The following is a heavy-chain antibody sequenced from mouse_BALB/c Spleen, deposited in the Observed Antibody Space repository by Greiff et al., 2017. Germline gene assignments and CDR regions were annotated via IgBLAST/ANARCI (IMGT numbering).Heavy chain of an antibody. Sequence: QVQLQQPGAELVRPGASVKLSCTASGYSFTSYWMNWVKQRPGQGLEWIGMIHPSDSETRLNQKFTDKATLNVDKSSSTTYMQLGSPASEDSGVCYLVRGLRNYAMEYWGQGTSGTGSS. D-gene: IGHD3-1*01. J-gene: IGHJ4*01. CDR3: VRGLRNYAMEY. V-gene: IGHV1S82*01. CDR2: IHPSDSET. CDR1: GYSFTSYW.